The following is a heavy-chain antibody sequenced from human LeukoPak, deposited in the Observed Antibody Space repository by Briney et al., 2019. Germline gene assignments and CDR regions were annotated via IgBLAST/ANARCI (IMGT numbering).Heavy chain of an antibody. J-gene: IGHJ4*02. D-gene: IGHD5-18*01. Sequence: SENLSLNCAGYGWSFSCYYWSWIRQPPGKRLKGIGEINHSGSNNYNPSLKSRVTISVDTSKNQFSLKLSSVTAADTAVYYCASEGYSYGYSDYWGQGTLVTVSS. CDR2: INHSGSN. CDR1: GWSFSCYY. CDR3: ASEGYSYGYSDY. V-gene: IGHV4-34*01.